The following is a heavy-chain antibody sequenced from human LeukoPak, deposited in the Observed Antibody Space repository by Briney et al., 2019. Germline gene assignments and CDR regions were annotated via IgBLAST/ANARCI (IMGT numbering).Heavy chain of an antibody. CDR2: IIPVFDTA. D-gene: IGHD6-13*01. V-gene: IGHV1-69*05. J-gene: IGHJ4*02. CDR1: GYTFTSYY. Sequence: SVKVSCKASGYTFTSYYMHWVRQAPGQGLEWMGRIIPVFDTAKYAQNFQGRVTMTTDESSSTAYMELYSLRSEDTAVYYCALSAEKQLVYFDFWGQGTLVTVSS. CDR3: ALSAEKQLVYFDF.